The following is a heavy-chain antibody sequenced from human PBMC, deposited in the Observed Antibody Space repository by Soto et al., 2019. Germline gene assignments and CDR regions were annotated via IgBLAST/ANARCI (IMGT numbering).Heavy chain of an antibody. Sequence: SETLSLTCTVSGGSISSYYWSWIRQPPGKGLEWIGYIYYSGSTNYNPSLKSRVTISVDTSKNQFSLKLSSVTAADTAVYYCARVEYYDFRSGYYGPGWFDPWGQGTLVTVSS. D-gene: IGHD3-3*01. CDR1: GGSISSYY. CDR3: ARVEYYDFRSGYYGPGWFDP. CDR2: IYYSGST. J-gene: IGHJ5*02. V-gene: IGHV4-59*01.